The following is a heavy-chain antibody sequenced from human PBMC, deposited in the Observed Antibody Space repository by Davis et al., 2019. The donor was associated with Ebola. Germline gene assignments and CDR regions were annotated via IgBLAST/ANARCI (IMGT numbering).Heavy chain of an antibody. V-gene: IGHV3-66*02. CDR3: ARGRTINWNYGGSLDY. CDR1: GFTVSSNY. CDR2: IYSGGST. Sequence: PGGSLRLSCAASGFTVSSNYMSWVRQAPGKGLEWVSVIYSGGSTYYADSVKGRFTISRDNSKNTLYLQMNSLRAEDTAVYYCARGRTINWNYGGSLDYWGQGTLVTVSS. J-gene: IGHJ4*02. D-gene: IGHD1-7*01.